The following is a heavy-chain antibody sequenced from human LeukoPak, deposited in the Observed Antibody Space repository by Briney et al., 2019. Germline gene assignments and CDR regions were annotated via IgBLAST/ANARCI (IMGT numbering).Heavy chain of an antibody. CDR1: GYTFTSYY. J-gene: IGHJ4*02. V-gene: IGHV1-46*01. CDR3: ASDVDTAMVGTRD. Sequence: ASVKVSCKASGYTFTSYYMHWVRQAPGQGLEWMGIINPSGGSTSYAQKFQGRVTMTRDMSTSTVYMELSSLRSEDTVVYYCASDVDTAMVGTRDWGQGTLVTVSS. D-gene: IGHD5-18*01. CDR2: INPSGGST.